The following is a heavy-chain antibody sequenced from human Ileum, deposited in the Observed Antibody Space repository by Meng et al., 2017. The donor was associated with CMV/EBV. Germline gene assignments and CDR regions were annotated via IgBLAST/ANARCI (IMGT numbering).Heavy chain of an antibody. J-gene: IGHJ4*01. V-gene: IGHV1-18*01. CDR3: ARDGYYPSSVFDY. Sequence: VQLVTSVPKVKKPGASVKVSCMASVYTFTDYTSTWVRPAPGQGIEWVGWISGYNSNTTYAQKFQGSVTMTTDTSTTTVYMELRNLRYDDTAVYYCARDGYYPSSVFDYWGLGTLVTVSS. D-gene: IGHD2-2*03. CDR1: VYTFTDYT. CDR2: ISGYNSNT.